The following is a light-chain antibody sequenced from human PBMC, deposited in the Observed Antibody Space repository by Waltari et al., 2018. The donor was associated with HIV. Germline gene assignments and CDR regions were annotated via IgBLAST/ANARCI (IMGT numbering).Light chain of an antibody. CDR3: CAYAGSTTYVI. Sequence: SALTQPASLSGSPGQSSTISCTRTSSDVGGYNLVSWYQHHPGKAPKLMIYEVSKRPSGVSNRFSGSKSGNTASLTISGLQAEDEADYYCCAYAGSTTYVIFGGGTKLTVL. J-gene: IGLJ2*01. CDR1: SSDVGGYNL. CDR2: EVS. V-gene: IGLV2-23*02.